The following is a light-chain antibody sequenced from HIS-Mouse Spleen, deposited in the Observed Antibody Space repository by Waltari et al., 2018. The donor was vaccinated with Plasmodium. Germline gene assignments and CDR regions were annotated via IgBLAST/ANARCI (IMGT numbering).Light chain of an antibody. J-gene: IGLJ2*01. CDR1: SSDVGSSNL. CDR2: EGS. Sequence: QSALTPPASVSGSPGQSITISCTGTSSDVGSSNLVSWYQQHPGKAPKLMIYEGSKRPSGVSNRFSGSKSGNTASLTISGLQAEDEADYYCCSYAGSRMVFGGGTKLTVL. CDR3: CSYAGSRMV. V-gene: IGLV2-23*01.